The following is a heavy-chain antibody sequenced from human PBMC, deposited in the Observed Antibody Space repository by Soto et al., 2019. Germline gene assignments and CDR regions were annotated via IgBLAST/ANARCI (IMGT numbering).Heavy chain of an antibody. D-gene: IGHD3-9*01. J-gene: IGHJ6*02. CDR3: VREAYQIFNGSYALDV. CDR1: DDFISSYY. Sequence: SETLSLTCTVSDDFISSYYWNWIRQPAGKGLEWIWRVSTNGATNYNPSLESRVTMSVDTSKNQFSLKLTSVTAAETAVYFCVREAYQIFNGSYALDVWGQGTTVTVSS. V-gene: IGHV4-4*07. CDR2: VSTNGAT.